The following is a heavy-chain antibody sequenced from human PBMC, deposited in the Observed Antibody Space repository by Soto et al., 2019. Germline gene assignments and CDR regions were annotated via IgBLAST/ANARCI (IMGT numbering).Heavy chain of an antibody. V-gene: IGHV4-61*01. CDR3: SYGSSFDY. CDR2: ISHSGRT. CDR1: GASLRSGSYY. Sequence: SETRSLTCTVSGASLRSGSYYWSWIRQPPGKGLEWIGYISHSGRTNYDPSLKSRLTMSVDTSQNQFSLQLNSVTAADTAVYYCSYGSSFDYWGQGTLVTVSS. J-gene: IGHJ4*02. D-gene: IGHD3-10*01.